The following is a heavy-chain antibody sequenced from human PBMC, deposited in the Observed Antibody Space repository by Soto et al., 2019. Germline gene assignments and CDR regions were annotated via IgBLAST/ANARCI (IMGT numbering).Heavy chain of an antibody. V-gene: IGHV1-2*04. J-gene: IGHJ5*02. CDR1: GYTFTDHY. CDR2: INPKSGAT. Sequence: QVQLVQSGAEVKEPGASVKVSCKASGYTFTDHYVHWLRQAPGQGLEWMGWINPKSGATYYAQNFQGWVTLTRDTSISIAYMEMNRLGSDDTAVYYCARVRSHIGSGPGSWGGGFDPWGLGTLVSVSS. D-gene: IGHD2-21*01. CDR3: ARVRSHIGSGPGSWGGGFDP.